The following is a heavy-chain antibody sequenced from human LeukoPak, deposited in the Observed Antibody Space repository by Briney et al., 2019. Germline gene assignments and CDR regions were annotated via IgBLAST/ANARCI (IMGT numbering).Heavy chain of an antibody. CDR1: GFTVSANY. D-gene: IGHD3-10*01. Sequence: GGSLRLSCAASGFTVSANYVSWFRQAPGKGLEWVSVIYGGGITYYTDSVKGRFTLSRDNSKNTVYLQMNSLRAEDTALYYCARDCVSIGECWGQGTVVTVSS. CDR3: ARDCVSIGEC. J-gene: IGHJ4*02. CDR2: IYGGGIT. V-gene: IGHV3-66*01.